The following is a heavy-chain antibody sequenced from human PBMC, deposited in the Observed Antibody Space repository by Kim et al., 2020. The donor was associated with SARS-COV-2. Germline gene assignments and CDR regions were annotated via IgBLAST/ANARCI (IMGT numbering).Heavy chain of an antibody. J-gene: IGHJ4*02. CDR1: GGTFSSYA. Sequence: SVKVSCKASGGTFSSYAISWVRQAPGQGLEWMGGIIPIFGTANYAQKFQGRVTITADESTSTAYMELSSLRSEDTAVYYCARDRGYSGYDRDTFDYWGQGTLVTVSS. CDR3: ARDRGYSGYDRDTFDY. CDR2: IIPIFGTA. D-gene: IGHD5-12*01. V-gene: IGHV1-69*13.